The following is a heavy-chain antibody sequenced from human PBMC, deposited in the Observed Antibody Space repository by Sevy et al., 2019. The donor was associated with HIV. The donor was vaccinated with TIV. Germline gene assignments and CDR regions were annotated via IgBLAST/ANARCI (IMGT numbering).Heavy chain of an antibody. CDR1: GFSFSSYG. V-gene: IGHV3-30*02. J-gene: IGHJ4*02. D-gene: IGHD2-21*01. CDR3: GKEGGGEGGDH. CDR2: IQYDGSNK. Sequence: GGSLRLSCAASGFSFSSYGMHWVRQAPGKGLEWMSYIQYDGSNKDYADSVKGRFTISRDNSTNTLYLQMNSLRVEETAFFYCGKEGGGEGGDHWGQGTLVTVSS.